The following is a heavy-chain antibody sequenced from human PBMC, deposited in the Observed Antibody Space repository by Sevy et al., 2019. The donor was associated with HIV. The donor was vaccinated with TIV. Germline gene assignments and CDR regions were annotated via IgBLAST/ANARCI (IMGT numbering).Heavy chain of an antibody. D-gene: IGHD3-9*01. CDR3: ARLPTGLQSFNYLLSTYFDS. CDR1: GFTFSVYW. Sequence: GGSLRLSCAASGFTFSVYWMSWVRQAPGKGLEWVATMKEDGSDKDYVDSVKGRFTISRDNAKNSLYLQINDLRAEDTAVYYCARLPTGLQSFNYLLSTYFDSWGQGTLVTVSS. V-gene: IGHV3-7*01. CDR2: MKEDGSDK. J-gene: IGHJ4*02.